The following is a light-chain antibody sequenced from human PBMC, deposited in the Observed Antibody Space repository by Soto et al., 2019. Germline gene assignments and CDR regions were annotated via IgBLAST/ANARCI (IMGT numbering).Light chain of an antibody. CDR3: QQYNNWPRT. Sequence: EVVMTQSPATLSVSPGEGATLSCRASQNVNSHLAWYQQKPGQAPRLLIHGASTRAPGTPARFSGSGSGTEFTLTISSLLSEDFAVYYCQQYNNWPRTFGQGTKVDNK. J-gene: IGKJ1*01. CDR1: QNVNSH. V-gene: IGKV3-15*01. CDR2: GAS.